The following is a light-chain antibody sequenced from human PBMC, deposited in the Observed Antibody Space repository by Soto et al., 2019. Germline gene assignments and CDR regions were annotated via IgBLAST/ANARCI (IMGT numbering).Light chain of an antibody. J-gene: IGKJ1*01. CDR2: GAS. V-gene: IGKV3-20*01. Sequence: IVLTQSPGTLSLSPGERTTLSFRASQSISRYLAWYQQKPGQAPRLLIYGASNRATGIPDRFSGSGSGTDFTLTISRLEPEDFAVYYCQQYGSSRTFGQGTKVDI. CDR1: QSISRY. CDR3: QQYGSSRT.